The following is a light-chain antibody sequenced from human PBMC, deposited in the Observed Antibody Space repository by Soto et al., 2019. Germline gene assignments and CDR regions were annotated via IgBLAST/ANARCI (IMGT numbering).Light chain of an antibody. Sequence: EIVMTQSPATLSVSPGERATRSCRASQSVSSNLAWYQQKPGQAPRLLIYGASTRATGIPARFSGTGSGTEFTLTISSLQSEDFAVYYCQQYNNWLVTFGQGTKV. J-gene: IGKJ1*01. CDR1: QSVSSN. V-gene: IGKV3-15*01. CDR2: GAS. CDR3: QQYNNWLVT.